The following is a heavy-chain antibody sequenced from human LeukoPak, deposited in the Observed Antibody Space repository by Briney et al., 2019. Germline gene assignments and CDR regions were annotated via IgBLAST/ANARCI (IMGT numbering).Heavy chain of an antibody. D-gene: IGHD4-11*01. CDR2: ISGTGNTI. CDR1: GFTFSTFW. J-gene: IGHJ5*02. CDR3: ARDREYTDYLHNWFDP. Sequence: GGSLRLSCAASGFTFSTFWMSWVRQAPGKGLEWVSYISGTGNTIYYTDSVKGRFTISRDNAKNSLYLQMNSLRAEDTAVYYCARDREYTDYLHNWFDPWGQGTLVTVSS. V-gene: IGHV3-48*04.